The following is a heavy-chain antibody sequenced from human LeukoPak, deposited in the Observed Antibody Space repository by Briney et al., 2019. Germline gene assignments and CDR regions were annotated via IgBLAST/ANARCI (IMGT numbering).Heavy chain of an antibody. D-gene: IGHD6-6*01. V-gene: IGHV4-4*09. CDR1: GGSISSYY. CDR3: ARSPDIAARGYYYYYMDV. Sequence: SETLSLTCTVSGGSISSYYWSWIRQPPGKGLEWIGYIYTSGSTNYNPSLKSRVTISVDTSKNQFSLKLSSVTAADTAVYYCARSPDIAARGYYYYYMDVWGKGTTVTVSS. CDR2: IYTSGST. J-gene: IGHJ6*03.